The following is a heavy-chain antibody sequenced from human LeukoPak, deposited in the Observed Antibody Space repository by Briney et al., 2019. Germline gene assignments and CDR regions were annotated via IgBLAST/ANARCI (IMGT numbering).Heavy chain of an antibody. Sequence: GGSLRLSCAASVFTFSSSSMSWVRQAPWKGLEWVSAISNNGGYTYYADSVQGRFTISRDNSKSTLCLQMNSLRAEDTAVYYCAKQLGYCSDGSCYFPYWGQGTLVTVSS. D-gene: IGHD2-15*01. J-gene: IGHJ4*02. CDR2: ISNNGGYT. CDR1: VFTFSSSS. V-gene: IGHV3-23*01. CDR3: AKQLGYCSDGSCYFPY.